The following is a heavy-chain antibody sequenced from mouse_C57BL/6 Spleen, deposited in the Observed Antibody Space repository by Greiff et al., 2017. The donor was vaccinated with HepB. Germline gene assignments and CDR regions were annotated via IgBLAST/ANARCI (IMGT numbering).Heavy chain of an antibody. CDR3: SLLPDYYAMDY. J-gene: IGHJ4*01. CDR1: GYTFTSYG. CDR2: IYPRSGNT. V-gene: IGHV1-81*01. Sequence: VQLVESGAELARPGASVKLSCKASGYTFTSYGISWVKQRTGQGLEWIGEIYPRSGNTYYNEKFKGKATLTADKSSSTAYMELRSLTSEDSAVYFCSLLPDYYAMDYWGQGTSVTVSS. D-gene: IGHD1-1*01.